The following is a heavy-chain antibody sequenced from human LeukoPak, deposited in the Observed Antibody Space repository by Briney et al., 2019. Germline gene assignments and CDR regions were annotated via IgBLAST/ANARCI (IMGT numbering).Heavy chain of an antibody. Sequence: SVKVSCMASGGTFSSYAISWVRQAPGQGLEWMGGIIPIFGTANYAQKFQGRVTITTDESTSTAYMELSSLRSEDTAVYYCARVKAAAGTLIWFDPWGQGTLVTVSS. CDR1: GGTFSSYA. V-gene: IGHV1-69*05. CDR3: ARVKAAAGTLIWFDP. CDR2: IIPIFGTA. J-gene: IGHJ5*02. D-gene: IGHD6-13*01.